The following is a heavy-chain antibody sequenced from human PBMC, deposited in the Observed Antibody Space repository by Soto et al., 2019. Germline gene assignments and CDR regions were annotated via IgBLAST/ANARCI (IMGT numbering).Heavy chain of an antibody. J-gene: IGHJ3*01. V-gene: IGHV3-74*03. D-gene: IGHD3-16*01. CDR2: IHNDGSRT. CDR3: ARGDRGGFDL. CDR1: GFTFSYYW. Sequence: EVQLVESGGGLVQPGESLRLSCAASGFTFSYYWMHWVRQTPGKGLLWVSHIHNDGSRTTYADSVKGRFTISRDNARNTVYLQMTSLRDDDTAVHYCARGDRGGFDLWGQGTAVTVSS.